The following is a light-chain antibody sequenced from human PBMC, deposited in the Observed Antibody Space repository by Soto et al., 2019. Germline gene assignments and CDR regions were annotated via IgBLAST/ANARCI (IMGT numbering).Light chain of an antibody. CDR1: QSVSSGY. V-gene: IGKV3-20*01. J-gene: IGKJ1*01. CDR3: QQYGGSPRT. CDR2: DAS. Sequence: EIELTQSPGTLSLSPGERGTLSCRASQSVSSGYLAWYQQKPGQAPRLLIYDASSRATGIPDRFSGSGSGADFTLTISRLDPEDFAVYYCQQYGGSPRTFGQGTRWIS.